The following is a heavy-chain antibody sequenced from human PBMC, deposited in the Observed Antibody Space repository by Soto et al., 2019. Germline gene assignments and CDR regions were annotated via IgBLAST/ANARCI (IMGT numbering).Heavy chain of an antibody. D-gene: IGHD3-10*01. J-gene: IGHJ5*02. Sequence: ASVKVSCKASGYTFTNYGISWVRHAPGQGLEWMGWISAYNGNTKYAQKFQGRVTMTTDTSTSTAYMELRSLRSDDTAVYYCARGVGSGSYYNQYNWFDPWGQGTLVTVSS. V-gene: IGHV1-18*01. CDR2: ISAYNGNT. CDR1: GYTFTNYG. CDR3: ARGVGSGSYYNQYNWFDP.